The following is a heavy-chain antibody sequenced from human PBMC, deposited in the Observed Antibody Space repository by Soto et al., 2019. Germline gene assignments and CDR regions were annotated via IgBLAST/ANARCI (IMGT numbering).Heavy chain of an antibody. D-gene: IGHD2-2*01. V-gene: IGHV5-10-1*01. Sequence: GESLKISCKGSGYSFTSYWISWVRQMPGKGLEWMGRIDPSDSYTNYSPSFQGHVTISADKSISTAYLQWSSLKASDTAMYYCARIVVVPAARKHYYYYYGMDVWAKGPRSPSP. CDR3: ARIVVVPAARKHYYYYYGMDV. J-gene: IGHJ6*02. CDR2: IDPSDSYT. CDR1: GYSFTSYW.